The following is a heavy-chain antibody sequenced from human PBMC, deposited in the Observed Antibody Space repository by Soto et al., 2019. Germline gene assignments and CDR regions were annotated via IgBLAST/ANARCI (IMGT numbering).Heavy chain of an antibody. J-gene: IGHJ6*02. CDR2: IIPIFGTA. CDR1: GGTFSSYA. Sequence: QVQLVHSGVGVRKPGSSVKVSCMASGGTFSSYASSWVRQAPGQGLEWMGGIIPIFGTANYAQKFQGRVTITADESTSTAYMELSSLRSEDTAVYYCASHSYGYFPHYYHGMDVWGQGTTVTVSS. V-gene: IGHV1-69*12. D-gene: IGHD5-18*01. CDR3: ASHSYGYFPHYYHGMDV.